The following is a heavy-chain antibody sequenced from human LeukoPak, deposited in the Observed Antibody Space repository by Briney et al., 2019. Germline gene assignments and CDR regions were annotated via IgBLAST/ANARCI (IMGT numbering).Heavy chain of an antibody. D-gene: IGHD5-12*01. Sequence: SETLSLTCTVSGGSISSYYWSWLRQPAGKGLEWIGRIYTSGSTNYNPSLKSRVTISVDKSKNQFTLKLSSVTAAGTAVYYCARGNGGYDFDYWGQGTLVTVSS. J-gene: IGHJ4*02. CDR2: IYTSGST. CDR1: GGSISSYY. V-gene: IGHV4-4*07. CDR3: ARGNGGYDFDY.